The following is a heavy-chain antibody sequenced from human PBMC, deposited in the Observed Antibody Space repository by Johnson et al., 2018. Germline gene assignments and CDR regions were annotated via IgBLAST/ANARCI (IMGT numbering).Heavy chain of an antibody. CDR3: AKDPSPVFSPYNWFDP. V-gene: IGHV3-23*04. D-gene: IGHD3-3*01. CDR1: GFTFSSYA. J-gene: IGHJ5*02. Sequence: VQLVESGGGLVKPGGSLRLSCAASGFTFSSYAMSWVRQAPGKGLEWVSTISGSGGSTYYADSVKGRFTISRDNSKKTMYLQMSSLRAEDTAVYFCAKDPSPVFSPYNWFDPWGQGTLVTVSS. CDR2: ISGSGGST.